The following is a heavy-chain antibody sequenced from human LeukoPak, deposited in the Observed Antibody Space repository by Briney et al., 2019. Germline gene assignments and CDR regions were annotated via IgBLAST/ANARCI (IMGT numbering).Heavy chain of an antibody. Sequence: GGSPRLSCAASGFTFSSYGMHWVRQAPGKGLEWVAVISYDGSNKYYADSVKGRFTISRDNSKNTLYLQMNSLRAEDTAVYYCAKLVSPYDYWGQGTLVLVSS. CDR1: GFTFSSYG. CDR3: AKLVSPYDY. J-gene: IGHJ4*02. CDR2: ISYDGSNK. V-gene: IGHV3-30*18.